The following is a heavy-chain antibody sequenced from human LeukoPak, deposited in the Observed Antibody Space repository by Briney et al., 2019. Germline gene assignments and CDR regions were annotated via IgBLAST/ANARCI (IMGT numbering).Heavy chain of an antibody. D-gene: IGHD4-17*01. Sequence: PGGSLRLSCAASGFTFSSYEMNWVRQAPGKGLVWVSRINPDGGTTNYADSVKGRFTISRDNAKNTLYLQMNSLRADDTAIYYCASKLNYGDPFYWGQGTLVTVSS. V-gene: IGHV3-74*01. CDR2: INPDGGTT. J-gene: IGHJ4*02. CDR3: ASKLNYGDPFY. CDR1: GFTFSSYE.